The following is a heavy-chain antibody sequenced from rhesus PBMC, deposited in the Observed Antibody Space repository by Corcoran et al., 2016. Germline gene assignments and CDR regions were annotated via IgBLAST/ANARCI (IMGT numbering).Heavy chain of an antibody. CDR3: ARADWGPDY. J-gene: IGHJ4*01. Sequence: EVQLVESGGGLAKPGGSLRLSCAASGFIFSDYFMDWVRQAPGHGLGWVSRIDNNAAATLYAYSVEGRFTISRENAKNTLYLQMNSLRPDDTAVDYCARADWGPDYWGQGVRFTVSP. CDR1: GFIFSDYF. V-gene: IGHV3-178*01. D-gene: IGHD7-45*01. CDR2: IDNNAAAT.